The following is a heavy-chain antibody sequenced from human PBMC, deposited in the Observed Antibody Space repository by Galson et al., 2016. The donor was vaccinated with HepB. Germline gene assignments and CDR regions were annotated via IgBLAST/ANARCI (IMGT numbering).Heavy chain of an antibody. CDR1: GYDFTGSF. D-gene: IGHD2-21*01. J-gene: IGHJ4*02. CDR3: ARGFHGDLECWDL. CDR2: INPSSGAT. V-gene: IGHV1-2*02. Sequence: SVKVSCKASGYDFTGSFLHWVRQAPTQGLEWLGWINPSSGATKYAQKFQGRVTMTSDTSINTIYMELSGLTSDDTAFYYCARGFHGDLECWDLWGQGTLVTVSS.